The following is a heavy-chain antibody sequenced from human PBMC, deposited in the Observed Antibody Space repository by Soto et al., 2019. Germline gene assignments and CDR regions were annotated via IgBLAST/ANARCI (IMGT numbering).Heavy chain of an antibody. CDR3: ARDMWVPAASDYYYYGMDV. D-gene: IGHD2-2*01. V-gene: IGHV4-59*01. J-gene: IGHJ6*02. CDR1: GGSISSYY. Sequence: SETLSLTCTVSGGSISSYYWSWIRQPPGKXLEWIGYIYYSGSTNYNPSLKSRVTISVDTSKNQFSLKLSSVTAADTAVYYCARDMWVPAASDYYYYGMDVWGQGTTVTVSS. CDR2: IYYSGST.